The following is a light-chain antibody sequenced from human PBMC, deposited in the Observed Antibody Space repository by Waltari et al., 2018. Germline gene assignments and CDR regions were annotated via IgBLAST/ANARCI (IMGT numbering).Light chain of an antibody. CDR1: SSDIGGHIH. CDR3: GSYRSGSTLV. CDR2: NVH. V-gene: IGLV2-14*03. J-gene: IGLJ2*01. Sequence: QSALTQPASVSGSPGQSIAISCTGTSSDIGGHIHVSWYQQHPGKAPKIIIYNVHNLPSGVSDRFSGSKSGNTASLTISGLQAEDEADYYCGSYRSGSTLVFGGGTRLTVL.